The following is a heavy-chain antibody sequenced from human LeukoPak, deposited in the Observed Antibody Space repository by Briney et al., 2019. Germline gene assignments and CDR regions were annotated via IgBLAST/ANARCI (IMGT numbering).Heavy chain of an antibody. V-gene: IGHV4-34*01. CDR2: INHSGST. J-gene: IGHJ5*02. CDR3: ARGIESGYYFNWFDP. D-gene: IGHD3-22*01. Sequence: SETLSLTCAVYGGSFSGYYWSWIRQPPGKGLEWIGEINHSGSTNYNPSLKSRVTISVDTSKNQFSLKLSSVTAADTGVYYCARGIESGYYFNWFDPWGQGTLVTVSS. CDR1: GGSFSGYY.